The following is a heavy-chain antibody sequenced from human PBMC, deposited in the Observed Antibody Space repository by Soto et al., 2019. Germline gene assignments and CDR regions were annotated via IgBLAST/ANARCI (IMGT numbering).Heavy chain of an antibody. CDR3: TTDKGFQNYYYYGMDV. V-gene: IGHV3-15*07. Sequence: EVQLVESGGGLVKPGGSLRLSCAASGFTFSNAWMNWVRQAPGKGLEWVGRIKSKTDGGTTDYAAPVKGRFTISRDNSKNTLDLQTNCVKTEDTAVYYCTTDKGFQNYYYYGMDVWGQGTTVTVSS. J-gene: IGHJ6*02. CDR2: IKSKTDGGTT. CDR1: GFTFSNAW. D-gene: IGHD2-15*01.